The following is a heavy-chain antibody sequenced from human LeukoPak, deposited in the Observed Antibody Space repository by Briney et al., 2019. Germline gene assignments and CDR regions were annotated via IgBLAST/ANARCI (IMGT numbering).Heavy chain of an antibody. CDR1: GFTFSSYE. J-gene: IGHJ3*02. CDR3: ARDHVLVPATSHI. V-gene: IGHV3-48*03. CDR2: ISTSGSPI. Sequence: GGSLRLSCAASGFTFSSYEMNWVRQAPGKGLECIAYISTSGSPIYYADSVRGRFTISRDNAKNSLYLQMNSLRDEDTAVYYCARDHVLVPATSHIWGQGTMVTVSS. D-gene: IGHD2-15*01.